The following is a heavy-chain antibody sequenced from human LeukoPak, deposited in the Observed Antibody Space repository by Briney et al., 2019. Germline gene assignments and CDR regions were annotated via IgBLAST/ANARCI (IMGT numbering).Heavy chain of an antibody. CDR1: GFTFSIYS. J-gene: IGHJ6*03. CDR2: ISSSSSYI. D-gene: IGHD6-19*01. V-gene: IGHV3-21*01. Sequence: NPGGSLRHSCAASGFTFSIYSMSWVRQAPGKGLEWVSSISSSSSYIYYADSVKGRFTISRDNAKNSLYLQMNSLRAEDTAVYYCAREPLQWLEQYYYYYYYMDVWGKGTTVTVSS. CDR3: AREPLQWLEQYYYYYYYMDV.